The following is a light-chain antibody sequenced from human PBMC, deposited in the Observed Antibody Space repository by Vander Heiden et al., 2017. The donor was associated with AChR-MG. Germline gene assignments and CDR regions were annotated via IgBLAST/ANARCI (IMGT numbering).Light chain of an antibody. CDR2: DVT. CDR1: SIDVGGYNS. J-gene: IGLJ2*01. V-gene: IGLV2-11*01. CDR3: CSDAGGYTWV. Sequence: QSALTQPRSVSGSPGQSVPIPCTGTSIDVGGYNSVSWYQQHPGKAPKMIIFDVTERPAGVPDRFSGSKADNTASLTISGLHAEDEADYHCCSDAGGYTWVFGGGTKVT.